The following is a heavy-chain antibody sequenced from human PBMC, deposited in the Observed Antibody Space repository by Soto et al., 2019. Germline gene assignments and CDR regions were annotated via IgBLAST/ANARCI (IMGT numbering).Heavy chain of an antibody. CDR3: ARVLSTSPHNWFDP. V-gene: IGHV3-21*01. D-gene: IGHD2-2*01. J-gene: IGHJ5*02. CDR1: GFTFSSYS. CDR2: ISSSSSYI. Sequence: GGSLRLSCAASGFTFSSYSMNWVRQAPGKGLEWVSSISSSSSYIYYADSVKGRFTISRDNAKNSLYLQMNSLRAEDTAVYYCARVLSTSPHNWFDPWGQGTLVTVSS.